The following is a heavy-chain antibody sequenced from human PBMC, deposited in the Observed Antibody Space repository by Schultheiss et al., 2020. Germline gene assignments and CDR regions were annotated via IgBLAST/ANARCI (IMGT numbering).Heavy chain of an antibody. J-gene: IGHJ2*01. CDR1: GGSISSGSYY. CDR2: IYTSGST. D-gene: IGHD2-15*01. Sequence: SETLSLTCTVSGGSISSGSYYWSWIRQPAGKGLEWIGRIYTSGSTNYNPSLKSRVTISVDTSKNQFSLKLSSVTAADTAVYYCARGWVVADPYFDLWGRGTLVTVSP. CDR3: ARGWVVADPYFDL. V-gene: IGHV4-61*02.